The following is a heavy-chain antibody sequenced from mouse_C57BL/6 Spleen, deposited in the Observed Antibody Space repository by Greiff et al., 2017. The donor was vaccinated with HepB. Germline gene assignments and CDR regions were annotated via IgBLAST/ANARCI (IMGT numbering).Heavy chain of an antibody. Sequence: EVQLQQSGPELVKPGASVKISCKASGYTFTDYYMNWVKQSHGKSLEWIGDINPNNGGTSYNQKFKGKATLTVDKSSSTAYMELRSLTSEDSAVYYCAEGYDYDRAMDYWGQGTSVTVSS. CDR1: GYTFTDYY. V-gene: IGHV1-26*01. D-gene: IGHD2-4*01. CDR2: INPNNGGT. J-gene: IGHJ4*01. CDR3: AEGYDYDRAMDY.